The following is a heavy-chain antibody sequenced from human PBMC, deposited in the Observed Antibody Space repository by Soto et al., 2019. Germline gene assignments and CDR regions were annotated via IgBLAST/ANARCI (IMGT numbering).Heavy chain of an antibody. CDR3: ARYSGKYQGPIDY. D-gene: IGHD1-26*01. V-gene: IGHV3-30*03. Sequence: GGSLRLSCAASGFTLSHYGIHWVRQAPGKGLEWLAVISYDGSNKHYADSVKGRFTVSRDNSKNTLYLQMNSLRAEDTAVYFCARYSGKYQGPIDYWGQGTLVTVSS. CDR1: GFTLSHYG. J-gene: IGHJ4*02. CDR2: ISYDGSNK.